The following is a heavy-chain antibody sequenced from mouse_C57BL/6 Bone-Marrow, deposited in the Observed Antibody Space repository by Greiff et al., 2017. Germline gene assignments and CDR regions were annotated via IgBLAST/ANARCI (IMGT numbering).Heavy chain of an antibody. CDR3: ARRDYGSSLDY. D-gene: IGHD1-1*01. Sequence: QVQLQQPGAELVRPGSSVKLSCKASGYTFTSYWMHWVKQRPIQGLEWIGNIDPSDSETNYNQKFKDKATLTVDKSSSTAYMQLSSLTSEDSAVYYCARRDYGSSLDYWGQGTTLTVSS. J-gene: IGHJ2*01. V-gene: IGHV1-52*01. CDR1: GYTFTSYW. CDR2: IDPSDSET.